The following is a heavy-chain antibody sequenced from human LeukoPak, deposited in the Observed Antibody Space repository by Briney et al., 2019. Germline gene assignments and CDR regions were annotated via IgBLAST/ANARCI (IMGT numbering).Heavy chain of an antibody. V-gene: IGHV4-39*01. CDR2: IYYSGST. CDR3: ARQGQQLVRGYYYYYMDV. D-gene: IGHD6-13*01. CDR1: GGSISSSSYY. J-gene: IGHJ6*03. Sequence: PSETLSLTCTVSGGSISSSSYYWGWIRQPPGKGLEWIGSIYYSGSTYYNPSLKSRVTISVDTSKNQFSLKLSSVTAADTAVYYCARQGQQLVRGYYYYYMDVWGKGTTVTISS.